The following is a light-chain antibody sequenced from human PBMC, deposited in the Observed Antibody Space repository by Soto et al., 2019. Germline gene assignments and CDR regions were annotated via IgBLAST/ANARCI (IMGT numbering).Light chain of an antibody. CDR1: QGIIDY. V-gene: IGKV1-27*01. CDR3: QKYNSAPQT. CDR2: AAS. J-gene: IGKJ1*01. Sequence: DIQMSQSPSSLSASVGDRVTITSRASQGIIDYLAWYQQKPGKAPKLLIYAASTLQSGVPSRFSGSGSATDFTLTISSLQPEDVATYYCQKYNSAPQTFGQGTKVEI.